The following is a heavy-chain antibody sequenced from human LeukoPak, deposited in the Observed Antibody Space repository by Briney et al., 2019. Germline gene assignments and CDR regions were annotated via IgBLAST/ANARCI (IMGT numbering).Heavy chain of an antibody. CDR1: GGSVSSGSYF. V-gene: IGHV4-61*01. D-gene: IGHD2-15*01. CDR3: AREAHCSGGSCYYADY. Sequence: SETLSLTCTVSGGSVSSGSYFWSWIRQPPGKGLEWIGYIYYSGSTNYNPSLKSRATISKDTSKNQFSLKLSSVTAADTAVYYCAREAHCSGGSCYYADYWGQGNLVTVSS. CDR2: IYYSGST. J-gene: IGHJ4*02.